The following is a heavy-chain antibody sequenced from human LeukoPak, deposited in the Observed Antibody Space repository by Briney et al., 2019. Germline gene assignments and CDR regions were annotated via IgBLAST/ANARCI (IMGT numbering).Heavy chain of an antibody. J-gene: IGHJ4*02. CDR1: GFTFSSYG. D-gene: IGHD3-16*01. CDR3: ARDEGSSRLGD. CDR2: IWYDGNNK. Sequence: GGSLRLSCAASGFTFSSYGMHWVRQAPGKGLEGVAVIWYDGNNKYYADSVKGRFTISRDNSKNTLYLQMNSLRAEDTAVYYCARDEGSSRLGDWGQGTLVTVSS. V-gene: IGHV3-33*01.